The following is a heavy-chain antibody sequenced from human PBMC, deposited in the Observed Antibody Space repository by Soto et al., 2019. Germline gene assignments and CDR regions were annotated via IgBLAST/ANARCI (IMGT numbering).Heavy chain of an antibody. CDR1: GGTFSSYA. J-gene: IGHJ3*02. D-gene: IGHD2-21*02. CDR3: AKGVCGGDCYITVPDAFDI. Sequence: AVKVSCKASGGTFSSYAISWVRQAPGQGLEWMGGIIPIFGTANYAQKFQGRVTITADESTSTAYMELSSLRSEDTAVYYCAKGVCGGDCYITVPDAFDIWGQGTMVTVSS. CDR2: IIPIFGTA. V-gene: IGHV1-69*01.